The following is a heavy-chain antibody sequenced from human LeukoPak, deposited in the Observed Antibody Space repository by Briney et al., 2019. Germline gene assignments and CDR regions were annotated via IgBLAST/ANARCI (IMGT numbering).Heavy chain of an antibody. Sequence: GGSLRLSCAASGFTFSSYGMHWVRQAPGKGLEWVAVISYDGSNKYYADSVKGRFTTSRDNSKNTVYLQMNSLRAEDTAVYYCAKDAGSGGSGYYLTLEYGGQGTLVTVSS. CDR1: GFTFSSYG. V-gene: IGHV3-30*18. D-gene: IGHD3-22*01. CDR2: ISYDGSNK. CDR3: AKDAGSGGSGYYLTLEY. J-gene: IGHJ4*02.